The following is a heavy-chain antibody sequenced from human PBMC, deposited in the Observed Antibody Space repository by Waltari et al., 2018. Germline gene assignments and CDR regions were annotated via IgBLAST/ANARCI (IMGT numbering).Heavy chain of an antibody. J-gene: IGHJ6*02. CDR3: ARHGLRDCTNGVCSFEGMDV. D-gene: IGHD2-8*01. Sequence: EVQLVQSGAEVKKPGESLKISCQGTGYTFASYWIGWVRQMPGKGLEWMGIIYPGESDTKYSPSFQGQVTISADKSISTAYLQWSSLKASDTAMYHCARHGLRDCTNGVCSFEGMDVWGQGTTVTVS. CDR1: GYTFASYW. CDR2: IYPGESDT. V-gene: IGHV5-51*01.